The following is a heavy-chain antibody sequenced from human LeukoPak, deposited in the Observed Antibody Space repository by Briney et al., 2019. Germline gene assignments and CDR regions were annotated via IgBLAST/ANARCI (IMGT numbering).Heavy chain of an antibody. D-gene: IGHD6-13*01. V-gene: IGHV1-69*05. CDR1: GGTFSSYA. J-gene: IGHJ4*02. CDR2: IIPIFGTA. CDR3: ASAIGIAAAGTFFGY. Sequence: SVKVSCKASGGTFSSYAISWVRQAPGQGLEWMGGIIPIFGTANYAQKFQGRVTITTDESTSTAYMELSSLRSEDTAVYYCASAIGIAAAGTFFGYWGQGTLVTVSS.